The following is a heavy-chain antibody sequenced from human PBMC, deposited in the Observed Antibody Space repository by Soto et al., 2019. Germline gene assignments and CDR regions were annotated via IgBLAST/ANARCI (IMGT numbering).Heavy chain of an antibody. CDR1: GFTFSLFW. J-gene: IGHJ4*02. CDR2: IRPDGSEE. V-gene: IGHV3-7*05. Sequence: EVQLVESGGGLVQPGGSLRLSCPASGFTFSLFWMTWIRQVPGKGLDWVADIRPDGSEEHYLDSVKGRFPISRDNAKNSLYLQMNSLKSEDTAVYYCARGGYASSWWWVFWGQGTLVTVSS. D-gene: IGHD6-13*01. CDR3: ARGGYASSWWWVF.